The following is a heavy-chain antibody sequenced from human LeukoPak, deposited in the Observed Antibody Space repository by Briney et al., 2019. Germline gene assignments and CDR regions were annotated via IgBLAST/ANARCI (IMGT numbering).Heavy chain of an antibody. CDR1: GFTFSRDS. J-gene: IGHJ3*02. CDR2: INGGSSPI. Sequence: GGSLRLSCAASGFTFSRDSMNWVRQAPGKGLEWVSYINGGSSPIYYADSVRGRFTISRDNAKNSLYLQMNSLRAEDTAVYYCVRDWSFDSDDYYLYGFDIWGQGTRVTVSS. V-gene: IGHV3-48*01. CDR3: VRDWSFDSDDYYLYGFDI. D-gene: IGHD3-22*01.